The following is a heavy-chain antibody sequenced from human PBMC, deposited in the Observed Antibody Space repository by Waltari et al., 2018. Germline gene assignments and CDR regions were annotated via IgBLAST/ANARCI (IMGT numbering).Heavy chain of an antibody. CDR2: VSYSGTT. J-gene: IGHJ3*01. D-gene: IGHD5-12*01. CDR1: CVPTTSHRHY. V-gene: IGHV4-39*01. CDR3: ATYIGASVGTAAFDV. Sequence: QLPLQESGPSMVRASDTLSPICPVPCVPTTSHRHYWAWIRQSPGQGLEWIGTVSYSGTTYSSPSLKIRVSVSRDTSKNQVSLILGSVTAADMAVYYCATYIGASVGTAAFDVWGQGTMVTVSS.